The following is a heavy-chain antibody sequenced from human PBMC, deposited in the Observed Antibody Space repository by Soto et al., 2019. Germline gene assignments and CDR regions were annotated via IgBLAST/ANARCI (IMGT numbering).Heavy chain of an antibody. Sequence: PGGSLRLSCAASGFTFSTYAMTWVRQAPGKGLEWVSVISGSNGYTYHADSVKGRFTISRDNSKNTLYLQMNSLRAEDTAVYYCARDYGNYDFWSGYYAYYYYGMDVWGQGTTVTVSS. D-gene: IGHD3-3*01. CDR1: GFTFSTYA. CDR2: ISGSNGYT. V-gene: IGHV3-23*01. CDR3: ARDYGNYDFWSGYYAYYYYGMDV. J-gene: IGHJ6*01.